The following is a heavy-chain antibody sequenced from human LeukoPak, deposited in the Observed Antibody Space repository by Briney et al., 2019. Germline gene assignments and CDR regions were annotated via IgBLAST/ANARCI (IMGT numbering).Heavy chain of an antibody. CDR2: TYYRSKWYN. D-gene: IGHD2-2*01. CDR1: GDSVSSNSAA. V-gene: IGHV6-1*01. CDR3: ARDSAPASFPIGGPDFDY. Sequence: SQTLSLTCAISGDSVSSNSAAWNWIRQSPSRGLEWLGRTYYRSKWYNDYAVSVKSRITINPDTSKNQFSLQLNSVTPEDTAVYYCARDSAPASFPIGGPDFDYWGQGTLVTVSS. J-gene: IGHJ4*02.